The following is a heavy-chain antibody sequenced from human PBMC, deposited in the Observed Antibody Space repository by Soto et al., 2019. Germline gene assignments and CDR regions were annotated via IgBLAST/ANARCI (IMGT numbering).Heavy chain of an antibody. V-gene: IGHV1-18*01. J-gene: IGHJ4*02. Sequence: QVQLVQSGAEVKKPGASVKVSCKASGYTFTSYGISWVRQAPGQGLEWMGWISAYNGNTNYAQKLQGRVTMTTDTPTTTAYTELRSLRSDATAVYYCSSLQTTHITIFGVVIGPFDYWGQGTLVTVSS. CDR1: GYTFTSYG. CDR3: SSLQTTHITIFGVVIGPFDY. CDR2: ISAYNGNT. D-gene: IGHD3-3*01.